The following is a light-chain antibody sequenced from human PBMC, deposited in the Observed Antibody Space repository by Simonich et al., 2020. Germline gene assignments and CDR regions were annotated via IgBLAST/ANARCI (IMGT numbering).Light chain of an antibody. J-gene: IGLJ2*01. Sequence: NFMLTQPHSVSESPGKTVTISCTRSSGSIASNYVQWYQQPPGRSPPHVIYDVNQRPSGVPDRFSGSIDSSSNSASLTLSGLETEDEADYYCQSYDSSNVVFGGGTKLTVL. V-gene: IGLV6-57*01. CDR1: SGSIASNY. CDR2: DVN. CDR3: QSYDSSNVV.